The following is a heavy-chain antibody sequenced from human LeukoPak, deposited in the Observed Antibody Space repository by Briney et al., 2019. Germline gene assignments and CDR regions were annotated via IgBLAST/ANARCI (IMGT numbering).Heavy chain of an antibody. CDR2: IYYSGST. CDR3: ARRVISGSFDY. V-gene: IGHV4-61*01. D-gene: IGHD1-26*01. CDR1: GYSISSGYY. J-gene: IGHJ4*02. Sequence: PSETLSLTCTVSGYSISSGYYWGWIRQPPGKGLEWIGYIYYSGSTNYNPSLKSRVTISVDTSKNQVSLKLSSETAADTAVYYCARRVISGSFDYWGQGTLVTVSS.